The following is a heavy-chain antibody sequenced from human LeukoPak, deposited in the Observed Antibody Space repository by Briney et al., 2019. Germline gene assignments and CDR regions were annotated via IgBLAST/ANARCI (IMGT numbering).Heavy chain of an antibody. Sequence: GGSLRLSCTASGFTFGDYSMSWVRQAPGKGLECVSAISGSDGVTYYSDSVEGRFTISRDNSKNTLYLQMNSLRAEDTAVYYCAKKPGYGYAFDIWGQGTMVTVSS. V-gene: IGHV3-23*01. J-gene: IGHJ3*02. D-gene: IGHD5-18*01. CDR1: GFTFGDYS. CDR3: AKKPGYGYAFDI. CDR2: ISGSDGVT.